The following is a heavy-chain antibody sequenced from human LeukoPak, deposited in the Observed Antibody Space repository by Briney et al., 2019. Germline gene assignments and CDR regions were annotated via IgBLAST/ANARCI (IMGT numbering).Heavy chain of an antibody. V-gene: IGHV3-23*01. D-gene: IGHD3-16*02. CDR2: ISGSGGST. Sequence: PGGSLRLSCAASGFTFSSYAMSWARQAPGKGLEWVSAISGSGGSTYYADSVKGRFTISRDNSKNTLYLQMNSLRAEDTAVYYCAKDYVWGSYRPEYYFDYWGQGTLVTVSS. J-gene: IGHJ4*02. CDR3: AKDYVWGSYRPEYYFDY. CDR1: GFTFSSYA.